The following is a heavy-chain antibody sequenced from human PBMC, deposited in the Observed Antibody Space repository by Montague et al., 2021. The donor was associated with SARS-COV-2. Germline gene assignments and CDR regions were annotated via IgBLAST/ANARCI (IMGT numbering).Heavy chain of an antibody. CDR1: GGSITGYY. Sequence: SETLSLTCTVSGGSITGYYWSWLRRSPGKGLEWIAYIYDGGAVNYNPSLGSRVTISTDTSKNQLSLKVNSVTAADTAVYYCVRDHPYGGPRGAYEIWGQGTVVTVSS. CDR3: VRDHPYGGPRGAYEI. V-gene: IGHV4-59*01. CDR2: IYDGGAV. J-gene: IGHJ3*02. D-gene: IGHD4-23*01.